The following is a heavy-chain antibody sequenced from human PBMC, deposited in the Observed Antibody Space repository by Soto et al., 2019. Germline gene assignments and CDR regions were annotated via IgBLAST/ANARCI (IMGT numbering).Heavy chain of an antibody. D-gene: IGHD7-27*01. CDR1: GYTFTGYY. Sequence: ASVKVSCKASGYTFTGYYMHWVRQAPGQGLEWMGWINPNSGGTNYAQKFQGWVTMARDTSISTAYMELSRLRSDDTAVYYCARDFYPWGSYYYYGMDVWGQGTTVTV. J-gene: IGHJ6*02. V-gene: IGHV1-2*04. CDR3: ARDFYPWGSYYYYGMDV. CDR2: INPNSGGT.